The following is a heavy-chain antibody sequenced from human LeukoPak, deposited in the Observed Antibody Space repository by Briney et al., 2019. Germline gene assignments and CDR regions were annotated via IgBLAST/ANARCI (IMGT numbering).Heavy chain of an antibody. CDR2: IYYSGST. Sequence: PSETLSLTCTVSGGSISSSSYYWGWIRQPPGKGLEWIGSIYYSGSTYYNPPLKSRVTMSVDTSKNQFSLKLSSVTAADTAVYYCARDSWGSGSYYNLRGFDPWGQGTLVTVSS. D-gene: IGHD3-10*01. CDR1: GGSISSSSYY. V-gene: IGHV4-39*07. CDR3: ARDSWGSGSYYNLRGFDP. J-gene: IGHJ5*02.